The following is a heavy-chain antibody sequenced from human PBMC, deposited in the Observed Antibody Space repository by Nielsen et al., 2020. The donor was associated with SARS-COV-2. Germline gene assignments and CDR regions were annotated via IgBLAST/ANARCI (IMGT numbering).Heavy chain of an antibody. J-gene: IGHJ6*02. CDR1: GGSISSGGYY. V-gene: IGHV4-31*03. CDR3: AGGYRRNYYYGMDV. D-gene: IGHD5-24*01. Sequence: SETLSLTCTVSGGSISSGGYYWSWIRQHPGKGLERIGYIYYSGSTYYNPSLKSRVTISVDTSKNQFSLKLSSVTAADTAVYYCAGGYRRNYYYGMDVWGQGTTVTSP. CDR2: IYYSGST.